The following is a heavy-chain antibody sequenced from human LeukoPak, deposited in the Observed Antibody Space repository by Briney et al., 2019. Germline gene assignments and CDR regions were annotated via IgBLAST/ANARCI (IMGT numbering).Heavy chain of an antibody. V-gene: IGHV3-23*01. CDR2: VTGSGRST. Sequence: GGSLRLSCSASGFTFNTYAMSWVRQGPGKGLEWVSTVTGSGRSTYYADSVKGRFTISRDNSKNTLYLQMNSLKVEDTAVYYCAKWEAGSYGFSYFDYWGQGTLVTVSS. J-gene: IGHJ4*02. CDR1: GFTFNTYA. D-gene: IGHD5-18*01. CDR3: AKWEAGSYGFSYFDY.